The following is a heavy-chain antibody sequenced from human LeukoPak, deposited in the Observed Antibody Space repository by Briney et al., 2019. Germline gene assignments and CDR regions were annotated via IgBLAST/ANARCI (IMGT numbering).Heavy chain of an antibody. CDR2: INPSGGST. J-gene: IGHJ5*02. CDR3: ARDKDYYGSGTYDP. Sequence: ASVKVSCKASGYTFTSYYMHWVRQAPGQGLEWMGIINPSGGSTNYAQKLQGRVTMTTDTSTSTAYMELRSLRSDDTAVYYCARDKDYYGSGTYDPWGQGTLVTVSS. CDR1: GYTFTSYY. V-gene: IGHV1-46*01. D-gene: IGHD3-10*01.